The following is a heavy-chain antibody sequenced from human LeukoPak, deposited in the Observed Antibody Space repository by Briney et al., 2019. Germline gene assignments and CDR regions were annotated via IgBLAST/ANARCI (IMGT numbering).Heavy chain of an antibody. CDR1: GGTFSSYA. D-gene: IGHD4-17*01. V-gene: IGHV1-69*06. Sequence: ASVKVSCKASGGTFSSYAISWVRQAPGQGLEWMGGIIPIFGTTNYAQKFQGRATITADKSTSTAYMELSSLRSEDTAVYYCARSGTNGDYGGEYYFYYMDVWGKGTTVTVSS. J-gene: IGHJ6*03. CDR2: IIPIFGTT. CDR3: ARSGTNGDYGGEYYFYYMDV.